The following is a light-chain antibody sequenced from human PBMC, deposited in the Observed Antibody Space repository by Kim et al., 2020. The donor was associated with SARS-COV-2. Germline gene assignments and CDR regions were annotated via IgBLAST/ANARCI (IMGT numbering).Light chain of an antibody. Sequence: SSGERATLTCRASQSVSSNLAWYQQKPGQAPSLLIYGASTRATGIPARFSGSGSGTEFTITISSLQSEDFSVYYCQQYNNWHPVTFGGGTKVDIK. J-gene: IGKJ4*01. CDR1: QSVSSN. V-gene: IGKV3-15*01. CDR2: GAS. CDR3: QQYNNWHPVT.